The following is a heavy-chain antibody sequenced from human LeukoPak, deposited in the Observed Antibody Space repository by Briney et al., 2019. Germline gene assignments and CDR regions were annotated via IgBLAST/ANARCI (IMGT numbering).Heavy chain of an antibody. CDR1: GFTFRNYG. V-gene: IGHV3-30*18. CDR3: AKVRYFGPSAFDI. J-gene: IGHJ3*02. CDR2: ISYDGSNK. Sequence: PGGSLRLSCAASGFTFRNYGMHWVRLAPGKGLDGVAVISYDGSNKYYADSVKGRFTISRDNSKNTLYLQMNSLRAEDTAVYYCAKVRYFGPSAFDIWGQGTMVTVSS. D-gene: IGHD3-9*01.